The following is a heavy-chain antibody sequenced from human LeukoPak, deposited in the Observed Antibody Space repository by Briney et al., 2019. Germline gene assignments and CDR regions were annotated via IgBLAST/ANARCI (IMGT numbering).Heavy chain of an antibody. Sequence: GGSLRLSCAPSGFTFDAYAMNWLRQAPGKGLEWISYISGSGTTIYYADSVTGRFTTSRDNAKNSMYLQMNSLRVEDTGVYYCARDLFSSTVSFRVNAYWGQGTLVTVSS. J-gene: IGHJ4*02. CDR1: GFTFDAYA. CDR3: ARDLFSSTVSFRVNAY. D-gene: IGHD4-11*01. V-gene: IGHV3-48*04. CDR2: ISGSGTTI.